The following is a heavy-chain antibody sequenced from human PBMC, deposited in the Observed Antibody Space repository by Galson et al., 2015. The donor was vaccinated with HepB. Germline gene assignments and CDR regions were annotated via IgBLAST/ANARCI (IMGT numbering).Heavy chain of an antibody. CDR2: IWKDGSNK. CDR3: AREDATITVAALEY. CDR1: GFAFGNYG. J-gene: IGHJ4*02. V-gene: IGHV3-33*01. D-gene: IGHD6-19*01. Sequence: SLRLSCAASGFAFGNYGMHWVRQAPGKGLEWMALIWKDGSNKHYADSLKGRFRISRDNTKNTLFLEADSLRAEDTAVHYCAREDATITVAALEYWGQGVLVTVSS.